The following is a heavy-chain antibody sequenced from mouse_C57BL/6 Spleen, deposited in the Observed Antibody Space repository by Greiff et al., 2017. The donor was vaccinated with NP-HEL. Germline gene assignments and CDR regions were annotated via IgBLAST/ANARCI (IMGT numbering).Heavy chain of an antibody. D-gene: IGHD2-4*01. Sequence: VQVVESGPELVKPGASVKISCKASGYAFSSSWMNWVKQRPGKGLEWIGRIYPGDGDTNYNGKFKGKATLTADKSSSTAYMQLSSLTSEDSAVYFCARGAYDYGDYWGQGTTLTVSS. CDR1: GYAFSSSW. J-gene: IGHJ2*01. CDR3: ARGAYDYGDY. V-gene: IGHV1-82*01. CDR2: IYPGDGDT.